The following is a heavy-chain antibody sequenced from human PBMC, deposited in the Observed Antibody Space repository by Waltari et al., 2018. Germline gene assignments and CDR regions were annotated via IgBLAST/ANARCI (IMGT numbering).Heavy chain of an antibody. CDR2: IYYSGST. J-gene: IGHJ4*02. D-gene: IGHD1-26*01. Sequence: QLQLQESGPGLVKPSETLSLTCTVSGGSLRRSSYYWGWFRQPPGKGLEWIGSIYYSGSTYYNPSLKSRVTISVDTSKNQFSLKLSSVTAADTAVYYCARPASGSYFFDYWGQGTLVTVSS. CDR3: ARPASGSYFFDY. V-gene: IGHV4-39*01. CDR1: GGSLRRSSYY.